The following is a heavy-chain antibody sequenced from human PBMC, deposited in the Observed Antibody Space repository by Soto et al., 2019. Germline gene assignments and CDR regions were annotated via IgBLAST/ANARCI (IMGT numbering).Heavy chain of an antibody. CDR3: ARDEYSGYDFDPQTPGY. V-gene: IGHV3-33*01. J-gene: IGHJ4*02. CDR2: IWYDGSNK. Sequence: GGSLRLSCAASGFTFSSYGMHWVRQAPGKGLEWVAVIWYDGSNKYYADSVKGRFTISRDNSKNTLYLQMNSLRAEDTAVYYCARDEYSGYDFDPQTPGYWGQGTLVTVSS. D-gene: IGHD5-12*01. CDR1: GFTFSSYG.